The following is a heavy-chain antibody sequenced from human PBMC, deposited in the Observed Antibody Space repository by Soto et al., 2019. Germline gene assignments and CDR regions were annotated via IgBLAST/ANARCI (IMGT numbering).Heavy chain of an antibody. CDR2: IYPCDSDT. Sequence: GESLKISCKCSGYSFTNYWIVWVLQMPGKGLEWMGIIYPCDSDTRYSPSFQGQVTISTDKSISTAYLQWSSLRASDSAMYYCARSRITGSTWTFDYWGQGTLVPVSS. D-gene: IGHD1-20*01. J-gene: IGHJ4*02. CDR3: ARSRITGSTWTFDY. CDR1: GYSFTNYW. V-gene: IGHV5-51*03.